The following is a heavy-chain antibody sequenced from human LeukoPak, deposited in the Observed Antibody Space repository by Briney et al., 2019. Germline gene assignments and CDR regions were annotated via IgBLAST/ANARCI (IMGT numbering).Heavy chain of an antibody. J-gene: IGHJ4*02. V-gene: IGHV4-39*01. CDR2: IYYSGST. CDR1: GGSISSSSYN. Sequence: KPSETLSLTCTVSGGSISSSSYNWGWIRQPPGKGLEWIGSIYYSGSTYYNPSLKSRVTISVDTSKNQFSLKLSSVTAADTAVYYCARLGNGYDLDYWGQGTLVTVSS. CDR3: ARLGNGYDLDY. D-gene: IGHD5-12*01.